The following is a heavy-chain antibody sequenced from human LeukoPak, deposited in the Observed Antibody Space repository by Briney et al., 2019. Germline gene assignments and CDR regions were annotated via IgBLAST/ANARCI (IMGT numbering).Heavy chain of an antibody. V-gene: IGHV1-69*05. CDR2: IIPIFGTA. CDR1: GGTFNTYA. J-gene: IGHJ5*02. Sequence: SVKVSCKASGGTFNTYAIIWVRQAPGQGLEWMGRIIPIFGTANYAQKFQGRVTITTDESTSTAYMELSTVKTEDTAVYYGATYNSNSSRNNWFVDKGQGTLVTVSS. CDR3: ATYNSNSSRNNWFVD. D-gene: IGHD6-13*01.